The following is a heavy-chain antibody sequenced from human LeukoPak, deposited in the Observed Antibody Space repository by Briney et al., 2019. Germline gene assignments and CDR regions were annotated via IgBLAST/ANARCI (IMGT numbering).Heavy chain of an antibody. V-gene: IGHV3-49*04. CDR2: IRSKAYGGKT. J-gene: IGHJ5*02. CDR1: GFTFGDYA. CDR3: TRDGRRQWLVTGWFDP. D-gene: IGHD6-19*01. Sequence: HAGGSLRLSCTASGFTFGDYAMSWVRQAPGKGLEWVGFIRSKAYGGKTEYAASVKGRFTISRDDSKSIAYLQMNSLKTEDTAVYYCTRDGRRQWLVTGWFDPWGQGTLVTVSS.